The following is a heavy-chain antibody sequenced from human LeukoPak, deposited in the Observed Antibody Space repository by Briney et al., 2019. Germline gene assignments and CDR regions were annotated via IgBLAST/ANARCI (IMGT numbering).Heavy chain of an antibody. CDR2: IKPDGSQG. V-gene: IGHV3-7*01. D-gene: IGHD3-3*01. J-gene: IGHJ1*01. CDR3: VVYYDFRSGYYTGVEH. CDR1: GFTSSNYW. Sequence: GGSLRLSCAASGFTSSNYWLGWVRESPGEGREWVANIKPDGSQGYYVNSVKGRFTISRDNAKNALILQMNSLRVEDTAVYSCVVYYDFRSGYYTGVEHWGQGALVTVSS.